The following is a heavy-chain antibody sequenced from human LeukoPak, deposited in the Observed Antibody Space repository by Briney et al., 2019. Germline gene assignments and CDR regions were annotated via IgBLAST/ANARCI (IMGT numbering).Heavy chain of an antibody. CDR2: IHTSGST. Sequence: PSETLSLTCTVSGYSISSGYYWGWIRQPAGKGLEWIGRIHTSGSTNYNPSLKSRVTISVDTSKNQFSLKLSSVTAADTAVYFCARENYGSGSYYDYYYNYYMDVWGKGTTVIISS. D-gene: IGHD3-10*01. V-gene: IGHV4-61*02. CDR3: ARENYGSGSYYDYYYNYYMDV. CDR1: GYSISSGYY. J-gene: IGHJ6*03.